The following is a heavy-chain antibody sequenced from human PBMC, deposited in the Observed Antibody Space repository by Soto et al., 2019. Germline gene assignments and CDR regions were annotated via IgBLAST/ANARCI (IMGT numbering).Heavy chain of an antibody. Sequence: SETLSLTSAVYGGSFSGYYWSWIRQPPGKGLEWIGEINHSGSTNYNPSLKSRVTIPVDTSKNQFSRKLSSVTAADTAVYYCARGLYCSSTSCYAGGNYYMDVWGKGTTVTVSS. J-gene: IGHJ6*03. D-gene: IGHD2-2*01. CDR2: INHSGST. V-gene: IGHV4-34*01. CDR1: GGSFSGYY. CDR3: ARGLYCSSTSCYAGGNYYMDV.